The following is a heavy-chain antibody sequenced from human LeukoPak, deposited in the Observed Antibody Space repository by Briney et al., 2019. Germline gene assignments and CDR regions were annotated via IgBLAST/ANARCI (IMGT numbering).Heavy chain of an antibody. CDR3: ARDLAGHYYGSGSSFDY. J-gene: IGHJ4*02. Sequence: GGSLRLSCAASGFTFNNSNMNWVRQAPGKGLEWVSSITSSGSYIYYIDSVKGRFTISRDNAKNSLFLQMNSLRAEDTAVYYCARDLAGHYYGSGSSFDYWGQGTLVTVSS. CDR1: GFTFNNSN. V-gene: IGHV3-21*01. D-gene: IGHD3-10*01. CDR2: ITSSGSYI.